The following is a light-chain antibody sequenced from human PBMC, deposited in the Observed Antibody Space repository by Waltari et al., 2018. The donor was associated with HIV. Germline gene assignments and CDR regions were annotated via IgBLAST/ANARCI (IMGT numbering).Light chain of an antibody. Sequence: DIQMTQSPSILSASVGDRVTITCRASQSIYSWLAWYPQKPGKAPKLLIYAASNLESGVPSRFSGSGSGTEFTLTISSLQPHDFATYYCQQYNSYSWTFGQGTKVEIK. CDR1: QSIYSW. V-gene: IGKV1-5*03. CDR3: QQYNSYSWT. J-gene: IGKJ1*01. CDR2: AAS.